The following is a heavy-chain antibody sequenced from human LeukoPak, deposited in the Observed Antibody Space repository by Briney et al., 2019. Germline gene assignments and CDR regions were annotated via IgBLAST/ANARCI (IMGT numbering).Heavy chain of an antibody. D-gene: IGHD1-26*01. V-gene: IGHV3-53*01. Sequence: GGSLRLSCAASGFSFSNYAIHWVRQAPGKGLEWVSVIYSGGSTYYADSVKGRFTISRDNSKNTLYLQMNSLRAEDTAVYYCARRPRGAFDIWGQGTMVTVSS. CDR1: GFSFSNYA. J-gene: IGHJ3*02. CDR2: IYSGGST. CDR3: ARRPRGAFDI.